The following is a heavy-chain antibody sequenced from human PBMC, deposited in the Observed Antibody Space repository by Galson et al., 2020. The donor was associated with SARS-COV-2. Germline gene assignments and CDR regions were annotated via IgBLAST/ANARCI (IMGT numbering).Heavy chain of an antibody. Sequence: GESLKISCQGSGYIFSGYWIGWVRQMPGKGLEWMGLVYPDDSETRYSPSFQGQVTMSADKSISTAYLQWSSLQASDTAIYYCARRGRQWLARWSFEIWGQGTLVTVSS. V-gene: IGHV5-51*01. CDR3: ARRGRQWLARWSFEI. CDR1: GYIFSGYW. J-gene: IGHJ3*02. D-gene: IGHD6-19*01. CDR2: VYPDDSET.